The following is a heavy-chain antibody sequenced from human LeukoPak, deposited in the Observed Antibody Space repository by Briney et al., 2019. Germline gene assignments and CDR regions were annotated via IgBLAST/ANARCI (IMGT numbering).Heavy chain of an antibody. D-gene: IGHD3-3*01. J-gene: IGHJ3*02. Sequence: GGSLRLSCVASGFNLGSYGMHWVRQAPGKVPEWVSYIDARSGITYYADSAQGRFTISRDNAQESVFLQMNSLRADDTAVYYCARTYDFGRGPPGDAFDNWGPGTLVTVSS. CDR3: ARTYDFGRGPPGDAFDN. V-gene: IGHV3-48*01. CDR2: IDARSGIT. CDR1: GFNLGSYG.